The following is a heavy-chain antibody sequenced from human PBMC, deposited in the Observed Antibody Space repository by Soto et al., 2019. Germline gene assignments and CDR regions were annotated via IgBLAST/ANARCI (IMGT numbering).Heavy chain of an antibody. CDR1: GFTFSSYA. CDR2: ISYDGSNK. D-gene: IGHD2-8*01. J-gene: IGHJ3*02. V-gene: IGHV3-30-3*01. Sequence: PGGSLRLSCAASGFTFSSYAMHWVRQAPGKGLEWVAFISYDGSNKYYADSVKGRFTISRDNSKNTLYLQMNSLRAEDTAVYYCERVYAFDIWGQGTMGTVSS. CDR3: ERVYAFDI.